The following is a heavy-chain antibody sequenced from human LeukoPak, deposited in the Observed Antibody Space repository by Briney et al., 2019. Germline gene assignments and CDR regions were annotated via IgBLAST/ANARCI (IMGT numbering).Heavy chain of an antibody. CDR3: ARDTYYGSGSYFDY. CDR1: GGSMSSGGYY. CDR2: IYHSGST. V-gene: IGHV4-30-2*01. J-gene: IGHJ4*02. Sequence: PSETLSLTCTVSGGSMSSGGYYWSWIRRPPGKVLEWIGYIYHSGSTYYNPSLKSRVTISVDRSKNQFSLKLSTVTAADTAVYYCARDTYYGSGSYFDYWGQGTLVTVSS. D-gene: IGHD3-10*01.